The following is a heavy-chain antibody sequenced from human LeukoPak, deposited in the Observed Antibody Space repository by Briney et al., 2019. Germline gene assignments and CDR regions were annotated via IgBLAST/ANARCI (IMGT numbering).Heavy chain of an antibody. D-gene: IGHD3-10*01. Sequence: ASVKVSCKASGYTFTSYYMHWVRQAPGQGLEWMGIINPSGGSTSYAQKFQGRVTMTRDMSTSTVYMELSSLRSEDTAVYYCARGAGYGWGSQLPLAYWPKGTLVPV. CDR3: ARGAGYGWGSQLPLAY. V-gene: IGHV1-46*01. CDR2: INPSGGST. CDR1: GYTFTSYY. J-gene: IGHJ4*02.